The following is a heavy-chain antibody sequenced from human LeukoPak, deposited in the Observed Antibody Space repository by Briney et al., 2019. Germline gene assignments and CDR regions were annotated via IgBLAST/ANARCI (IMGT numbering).Heavy chain of an antibody. CDR2: FYHSGNT. D-gene: IGHD2-15*01. Sequence: SETLSLTCSVSGYSISSGYYWGWIRQPPGKGLEWIGSFYHSGNTYYNPSLMSRVTVSVDTSKNQFSLKLSSVTAVDTGVYYCARAIYCSGGSCYSHSYYFMDVWGKGTTVTVSS. J-gene: IGHJ6*03. V-gene: IGHV4-38-2*02. CDR1: GYSISSGYY. CDR3: ARAIYCSGGSCYSHSYYFMDV.